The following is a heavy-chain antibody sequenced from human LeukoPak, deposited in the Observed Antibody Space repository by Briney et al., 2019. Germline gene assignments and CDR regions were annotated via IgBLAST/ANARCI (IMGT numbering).Heavy chain of an antibody. CDR1: GASFSGYY. V-gene: IGHV4-4*09. CDR3: ARLKWLQLDGAFDI. D-gene: IGHD1-1*01. Sequence: KPSETLSLTCGVSGASFSGYYWSWIRQPPGKGLEWIGYIYTSGSTNYNPSLKSRVTISVDTSKNQFSLKLSSVTAADTAVYYCARLKWLQLDGAFDIWGQGTMVTVSS. CDR2: IYTSGST. J-gene: IGHJ3*02.